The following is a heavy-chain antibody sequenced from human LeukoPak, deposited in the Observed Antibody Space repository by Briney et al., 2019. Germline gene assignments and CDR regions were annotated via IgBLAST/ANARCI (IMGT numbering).Heavy chain of an antibody. CDR2: INHSGST. V-gene: IGHV4-34*01. D-gene: IGHD1-14*01. Sequence: PSETLSLTCAVYGGSFSGYYWSWIRQPPGKGLEWIGEINHSGSTNYNPSLKSRVTISVDTSKNQFSLKLSSVTAADPAVYYCARGRNDYFDYWGQGTLVTVSS. CDR3: ARGRNDYFDY. CDR1: GGSFSGYY. J-gene: IGHJ4*02.